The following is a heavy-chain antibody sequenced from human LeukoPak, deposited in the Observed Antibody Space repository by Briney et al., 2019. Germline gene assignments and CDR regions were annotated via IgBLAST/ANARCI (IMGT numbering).Heavy chain of an antibody. V-gene: IGHV3-66*02. J-gene: IGHJ4*02. D-gene: IGHD5-12*01. Sequence: PGGSLRLSCAASGFTVSSNYMSWVRQAPGKGLEWVSVIYSGGSTYYADSVKGRFTTSRDNSKNTLYLQMNSLRAEDTAVYYCARFGATRNSGFDYWGQGTLVTVSS. CDR1: GFTVSSNY. CDR3: ARFGATRNSGFDY. CDR2: IYSGGST.